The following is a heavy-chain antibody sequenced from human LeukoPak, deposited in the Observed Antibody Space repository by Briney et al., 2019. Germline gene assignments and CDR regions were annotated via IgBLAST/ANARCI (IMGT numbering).Heavy chain of an antibody. D-gene: IGHD3-10*01. J-gene: IGHJ4*02. CDR2: ISYDGSNK. CDR1: GFTFSSYS. Sequence: GGSLRLSCAASGFTFSSYSMNWVRQAPGKGLEWVAVISYDGSNKYYADSVKGRFTISRDNSKNTLYLQMNSLRAEDTAVYYCAREKGVYFDYWGQGTLVTVSS. V-gene: IGHV3-30*03. CDR3: AREKGVYFDY.